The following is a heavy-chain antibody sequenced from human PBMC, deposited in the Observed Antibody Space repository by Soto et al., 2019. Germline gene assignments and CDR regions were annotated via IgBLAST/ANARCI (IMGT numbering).Heavy chain of an antibody. J-gene: IGHJ6*02. V-gene: IGHV3-48*02. Sequence: EVQLVESGGGLVQPGGSLRLSCAASGFTFSSYGMNWVRQAPGKGLEWVSYIGGTGDVIHYADSVKGRFTISRDNAKNSLYMQLNSLRDEYTAVYYCARREVVPSYYYAVDVWGQGTTVTVSS. D-gene: IGHD2-21*01. CDR1: GFTFSSYG. CDR3: ARREVVPSYYYAVDV. CDR2: IGGTGDVI.